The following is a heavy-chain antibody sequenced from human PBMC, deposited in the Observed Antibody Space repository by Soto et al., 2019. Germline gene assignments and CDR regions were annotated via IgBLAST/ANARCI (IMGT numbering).Heavy chain of an antibody. CDR2: ISSSSSII. CDR1: GFTFSSYS. J-gene: IGHJ4*02. V-gene: IGHV3-48*01. Sequence: GGSLRLSCAASGFTFSSYSMNWVRQAPGKGLEWVSYISSSSSIIYYADSVKGRFIISRDNARNSLYLHMNSLRAEDTAVYFCARDPGGCTGGSCYSWYFDYWGEGTLVTVSS. D-gene: IGHD2-15*01. CDR3: ARDPGGCTGGSCYSWYFDY.